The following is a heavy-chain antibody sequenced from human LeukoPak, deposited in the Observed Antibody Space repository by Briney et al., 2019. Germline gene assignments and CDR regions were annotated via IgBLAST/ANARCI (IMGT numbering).Heavy chain of an antibody. V-gene: IGHV4-39*07. CDR1: GGSLSSSSYY. Sequence: SETLSLTCTVSGGSLSSSSYYWGWIRQPPGKGLEWIGSIYYSGSTYYNPSLKSRVTISVDTSKHQFSLKLSSVTAADTAVYYCARDYGGTHDYWGQGTLVTVSS. J-gene: IGHJ4*02. D-gene: IGHD4-23*01. CDR2: IYYSGST. CDR3: ARDYGGTHDY.